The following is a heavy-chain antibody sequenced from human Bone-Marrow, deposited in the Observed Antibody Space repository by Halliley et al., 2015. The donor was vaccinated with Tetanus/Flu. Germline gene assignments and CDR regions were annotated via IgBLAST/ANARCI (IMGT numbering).Heavy chain of an antibody. J-gene: IGHJ4*02. Sequence: LEWIGYIYYSGSPSYNPSLKSRVTISVDTSKNQFSLKLSSVTAADTAVYYCVSTTATGLFDYWGQGTLVTVSS. CDR2: IYYSGSP. CDR3: VSTTATGLFDY. D-gene: IGHD4-17*01. V-gene: IGHV4-59*01.